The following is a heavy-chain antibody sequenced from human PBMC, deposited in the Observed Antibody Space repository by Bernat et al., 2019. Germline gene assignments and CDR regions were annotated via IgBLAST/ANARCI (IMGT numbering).Heavy chain of an antibody. CDR1: GFTFSSYG. D-gene: IGHD2-15*01. V-gene: IGHV3-30*18. Sequence: QVQLVESGGGVVQPGRSLRLSCAASGFTFSSYGMHWVRQAPGKGLEWVAGISYDGSNKYYADSVKGRFTISRDNSKNTLYLQMNSLRAEDTAVYYCAKDGLYCSGGSCYSVSAFDIWGQGTMVTVSS. CDR3: AKDGLYCSGGSCYSVSAFDI. CDR2: ISYDGSNK. J-gene: IGHJ3*02.